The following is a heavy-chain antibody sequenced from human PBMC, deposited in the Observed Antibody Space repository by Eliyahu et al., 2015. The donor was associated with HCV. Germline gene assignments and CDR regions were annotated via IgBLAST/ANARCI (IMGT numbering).Heavy chain of an antibody. Sequence: SGMCVSWIRQPPGKALEWLALIDWDDDKYYSTSLKTRLTISKDTSKNQVVLTMTNMDPVDTATYYCARIPPNYSSSWSGFDPWGQGTLVTVSS. CDR3: ARIPPNYSSSWSGFDP. J-gene: IGHJ5*02. V-gene: IGHV2-70*01. D-gene: IGHD6-13*01. CDR2: IDWDDDK. CDR1: SGMC.